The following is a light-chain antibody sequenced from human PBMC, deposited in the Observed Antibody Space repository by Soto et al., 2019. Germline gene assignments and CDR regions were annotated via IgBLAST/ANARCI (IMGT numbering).Light chain of an antibody. CDR1: PRVSSK. V-gene: IGKV3-15*01. CDR3: QQYNNLPPWT. CDR2: SAS. J-gene: IGKJ1*01. Sequence: EIVMAQSPATLSVSPGERATLSCSASPRVSSKLAWYQQKHGQAPRLLIYSASTRATGIPARFSGSGSGTEFTLTISSLQSEDFAVYYCQQYNNLPPWTFGQGTKVEIK.